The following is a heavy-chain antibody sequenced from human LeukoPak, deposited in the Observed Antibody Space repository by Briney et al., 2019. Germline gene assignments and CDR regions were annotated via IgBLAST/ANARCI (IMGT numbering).Heavy chain of an antibody. V-gene: IGHV4-30-2*01. CDR3: ARSLWFGELLIPNWFDP. CDR2: IYHSGST. J-gene: IGHJ5*02. Sequence: SQTLSLTCAVSGGSISSGGYSWSWLRQPPGKGLEWIGYIYHSGSTYYNPSLKSRVTISVDRSKNQFSLKLSSVTAADTAVYYCARSLWFGELLIPNWFDPWGQGTLVTVSS. D-gene: IGHD3-10*01. CDR1: GGSISSGGYS.